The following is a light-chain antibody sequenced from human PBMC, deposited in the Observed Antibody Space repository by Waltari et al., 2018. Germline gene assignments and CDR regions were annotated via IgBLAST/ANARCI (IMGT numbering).Light chain of an antibody. CDR2: DVN. Sequence: SALTQPDSVSGSPGQSITISCTGTSSDSGGYEYVSWYQQHPGKAPKVIIYDVNNRPSGVSNRFSGSKSGSSASLTISGLQAEDEADYYCSSFTSSTTGIFGGGTKVTVL. CDR3: SSFTSSTTGI. J-gene: IGLJ2*01. CDR1: SSDSGGYEY. V-gene: IGLV2-14*03.